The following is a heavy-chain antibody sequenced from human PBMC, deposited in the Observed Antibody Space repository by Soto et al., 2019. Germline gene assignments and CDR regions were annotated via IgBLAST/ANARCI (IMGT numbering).Heavy chain of an antibody. CDR3: ARDRSAGLEENYYYYYGMDV. J-gene: IGHJ6*02. Sequence: GGSLRLSCAASGFTFSSYGMHWVRQAPGKGLEWVAVIWYDGSNKYYADSVKGRFTISRDNSKNTLYLQMNSLRAEDTAVYYCARDRSAGLEENYYYYYGMDVWGQGTTVTVSS. CDR1: GFTFSSYG. CDR2: IWYDGSNK. V-gene: IGHV3-33*01. D-gene: IGHD6-13*01.